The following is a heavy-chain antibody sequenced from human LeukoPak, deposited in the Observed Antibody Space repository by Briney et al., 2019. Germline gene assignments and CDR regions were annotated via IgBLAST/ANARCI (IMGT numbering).Heavy chain of an antibody. V-gene: IGHV3-74*01. J-gene: IGHJ4*02. D-gene: IGHD6-13*01. Sequence: PGGSLRLSCAASGFDFATYWVFWVRQAPGKGLVWVAQINSDGSGATYGDSAKGRFSISRDNAKNTLFLYMSGLRAEDTAVYYCARGTSTAPGIDYWGQGTLVAVSS. CDR3: ARGTSTAPGIDY. CDR1: GFDFATYW. CDR2: INSDGSGA.